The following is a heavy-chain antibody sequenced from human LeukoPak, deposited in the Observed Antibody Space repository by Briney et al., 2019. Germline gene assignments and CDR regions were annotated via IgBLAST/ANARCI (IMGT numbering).Heavy chain of an antibody. CDR1: GGSISSGDYY. CDR3: ARKTYYYDSSGHFDY. V-gene: IGHV4-30-4*08. Sequence: PSETLSLTCTVSGGSISSGDYYWSWIRQPPGKGLEWIGYIYYSGSTYYNPSLKSRVTISVDTSKNQFSLKLSSVTAADTAVYYCARKTYYYDSSGHFDYWGQGTLVTVSS. J-gene: IGHJ4*02. D-gene: IGHD3-22*01. CDR2: IYYSGST.